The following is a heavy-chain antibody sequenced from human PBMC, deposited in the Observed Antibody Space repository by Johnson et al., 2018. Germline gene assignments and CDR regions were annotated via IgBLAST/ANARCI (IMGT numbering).Heavy chain of an antibody. V-gene: IGHV3-21*01. Sequence: EVQLVESGGGLVKPGGSXRLSCAASGFTFSSYSMNWVRQAPGKGLEWVPSISSRSSYIYYADSVKGRFTISSDNAKNSPYLQMNSLRAKDTAVYYCARGRRSWYYYFQHWGQGTLVSVSS. CDR1: GFTFSSYS. D-gene: IGHD6-13*01. J-gene: IGHJ1*01. CDR3: ARGRRSWYYYFQH. CDR2: ISSRSSYI.